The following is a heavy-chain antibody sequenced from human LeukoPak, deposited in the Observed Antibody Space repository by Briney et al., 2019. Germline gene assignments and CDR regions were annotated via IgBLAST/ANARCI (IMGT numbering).Heavy chain of an antibody. D-gene: IGHD6-19*01. J-gene: IGHJ4*02. V-gene: IGHV3-23*01. CDR2: ISGSGGST. Sequence: TGGSLRLSCAASGFTFSSYAMSWVRQAPGKGLERVSAISGSGGSTYYADSVKGRFTISRDNSKNTLYLQMNSLRAEDTAVYYCAKDRASGSGSYSYRGFDYWGQGTLVTVSS. CDR1: GFTFSSYA. CDR3: AKDRASGSGSYSYRGFDY.